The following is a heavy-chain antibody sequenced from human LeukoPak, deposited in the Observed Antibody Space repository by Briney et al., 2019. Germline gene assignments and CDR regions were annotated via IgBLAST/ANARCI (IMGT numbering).Heavy chain of an antibody. D-gene: IGHD6-13*01. CDR1: GFTFSSYS. CDR2: IKQDGSER. CDR3: ARASSSTWNFDY. V-gene: IGHV3-7*01. J-gene: IGHJ4*02. Sequence: GGSLRLSCAASGFTFSSYSMNWVRQAPGKGLEWVANIKQDGSERYYVDSVKGRFTVSRDNAETSLSLQMNSLRAEDTAVYYCARASSSTWNFDYWGQGTLVTVSS.